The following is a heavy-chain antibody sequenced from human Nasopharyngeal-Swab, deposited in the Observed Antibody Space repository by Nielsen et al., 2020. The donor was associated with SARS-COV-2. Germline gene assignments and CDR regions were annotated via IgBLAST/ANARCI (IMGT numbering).Heavy chain of an antibody. V-gene: IGHV3-30*04. J-gene: IGHJ4*02. Sequence: GESLKISCAASGFTFSSYAMDWVRQAPGRGLEWVAIISYDERDIFYADSVKGRFTISRDNSKNTLYLQMDSLRAEDTAVYYCATGGDVNYFDYWGQGALVTVSS. CDR3: ATGGDVNYFDY. CDR1: GFTFSSYA. CDR2: ISYDERDI. D-gene: IGHD3-10*01.